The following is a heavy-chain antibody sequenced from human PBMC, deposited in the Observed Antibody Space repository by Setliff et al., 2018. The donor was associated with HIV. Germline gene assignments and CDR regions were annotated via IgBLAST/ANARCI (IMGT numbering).Heavy chain of an antibody. CDR1: GGSFSDYY. CDR3: ARHWRGSGWSNWFDP. Sequence: SETLSLTCAVYGGSFSDYYWSWIRQPPGKGLEWIGSIYYSGSTFYNPSLKRRLTISVDTSKNQFSLKLTSVTAADTAVYYCARHWRGSGWSNWFDPWGQGTLVTVSS. D-gene: IGHD6-19*01. CDR2: IYYSGST. V-gene: IGHV4-34*01. J-gene: IGHJ5*02.